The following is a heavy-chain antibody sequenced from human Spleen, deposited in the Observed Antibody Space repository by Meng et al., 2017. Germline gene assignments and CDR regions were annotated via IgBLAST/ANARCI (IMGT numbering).Heavy chain of an antibody. J-gene: IGHJ4*02. D-gene: IGHD3-10*01. Sequence: QVQLVQSGAEVKKPGASVKVSCKASGYTFSSYGISWFRQAPGQGLEWMAWLGAHDGDTSHAPRFQGRVTVTADRPTATAYMELWNLRSDDTGVYYCARGTPGRRYAEYWGQGTLVTVSS. CDR3: ARGTPGRRYAEY. V-gene: IGHV1-18*01. CDR2: LGAHDGDT. CDR1: GYTFSSYG.